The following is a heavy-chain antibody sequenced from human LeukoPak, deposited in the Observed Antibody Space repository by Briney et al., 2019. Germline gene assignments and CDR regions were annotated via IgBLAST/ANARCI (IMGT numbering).Heavy chain of an antibody. J-gene: IGHJ6*02. CDR3: AIATLGFSTTSYYSYVMAF. CDR2: IKQDGSEK. V-gene: IGHV3-7*01. CDR1: GFTFSSYW. Sequence: GGSLRLSCAASGFTFSSYWMSWVRQAPGKGLEWVANIKQDGSEKYYVDSVKGRFTISRDNAKNSLYLQMNSLRAEDTAVYYCAIATLGFSTTSYYSYVMAFGAQGTTVTVS. D-gene: IGHD2-2*01.